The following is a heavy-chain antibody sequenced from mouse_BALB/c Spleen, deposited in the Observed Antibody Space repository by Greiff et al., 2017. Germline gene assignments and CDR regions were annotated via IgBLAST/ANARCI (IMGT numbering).Heavy chain of an antibody. Sequence: DVKLVESGGGLVKPGGSLKLSCAASGFTFSSYAMSWVRQTPEKRLEWVASISSGGSTYYPDSVKGRFTISRDNARNILYLQMSSLRSEDTAMYYCARRGSSHYFDYWGQGTTLTVSS. V-gene: IGHV5-6-5*01. J-gene: IGHJ2*01. CDR2: ISSGGST. CDR3: ARRGSSHYFDY. D-gene: IGHD1-1*01. CDR1: GFTFSSYA.